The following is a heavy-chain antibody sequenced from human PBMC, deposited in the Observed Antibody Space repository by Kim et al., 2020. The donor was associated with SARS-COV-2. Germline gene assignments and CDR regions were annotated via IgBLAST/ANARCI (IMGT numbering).Heavy chain of an antibody. D-gene: IGHD5-12*01. J-gene: IGHJ4*02. CDR3: AREFGYGRGLPGDY. Sequence: ADSVKGRFTISRDNSKNTLYLQMNSLRAEDTAVYYCAREFGYGRGLPGDYWGQGTLVTVSS. V-gene: IGHV3-30*07.